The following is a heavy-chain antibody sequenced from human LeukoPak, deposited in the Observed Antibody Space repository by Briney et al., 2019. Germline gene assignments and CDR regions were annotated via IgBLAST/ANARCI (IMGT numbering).Heavy chain of an antibody. V-gene: IGHV1-2*02. Sequence: ASVKVSCKASGYTFTGYYMHWVRQAPGQGLEWMGWINPNSGGTNYAQKFQGRVTMTRDTSISTAYMELSRLRSDDTAVYYCARDVVEGKGSSGYYGDPNWFDPWGQGTLVTVSS. CDR3: ARDVVEGKGSSGYYGDPNWFDP. CDR2: INPNSGGT. CDR1: GYTFTGYY. D-gene: IGHD3-22*01. J-gene: IGHJ5*02.